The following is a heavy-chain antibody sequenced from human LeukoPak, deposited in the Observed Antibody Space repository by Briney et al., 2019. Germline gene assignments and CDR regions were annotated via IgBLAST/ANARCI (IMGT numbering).Heavy chain of an antibody. J-gene: IGHJ4*02. Sequence: SQTLSLTCALSGDIFSNNSAIWIWIRQSPSRGLQWLGRTYYRSKWYNDYAVSVKSRITLNVDTSKNQFSLQLNSVTPEDTAVYYCARSSNLHYFDYWGQGTQVTVSS. CDR3: ARSSNLHYFDY. CDR2: TYYRSKWYN. CDR1: GDIFSNNSAI. V-gene: IGHV6-1*01.